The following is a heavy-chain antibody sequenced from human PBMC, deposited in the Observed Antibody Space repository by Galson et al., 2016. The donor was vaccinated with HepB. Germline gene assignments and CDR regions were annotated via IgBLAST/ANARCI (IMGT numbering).Heavy chain of an antibody. J-gene: IGHJ4*02. CDR3: ARDWGYCSRTSCYAFDT. V-gene: IGHV4-61*01. D-gene: IGHD2-2*01. CDR2: IYHSGST. Sequence: SETLSLTCTVSGGSVISASDYWTWIRQPPGKGLEWIGYIYHSGSTNYNPSLKSRLTMSVDTSKNQFSLKLGSLTAADTAVYYCARDWGYCSRTSCYAFDTWGQGTLVTVSS. CDR1: GGSVISASDY.